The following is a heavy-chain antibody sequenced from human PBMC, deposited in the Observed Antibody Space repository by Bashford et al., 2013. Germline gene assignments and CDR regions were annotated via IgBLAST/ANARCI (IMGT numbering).Heavy chain of an antibody. V-gene: IGHV1-18*04. Sequence: ASVKVSCKASGYTFSTNTFTWVRQAPGQGLEWMGWISAYNGNTNYAQKLQGRVTMTTDTSTSTAYMELRSLRSDDTAVYYCASPGIAVAGRDYYYYGMDVWGQGTTVTVSS. D-gene: IGHD6-19*01. J-gene: IGHJ6*02. CDR3: ASPGIAVAGRDYYYYGMDV. CDR2: ISAYNGNT. CDR1: GYTFSTNT.